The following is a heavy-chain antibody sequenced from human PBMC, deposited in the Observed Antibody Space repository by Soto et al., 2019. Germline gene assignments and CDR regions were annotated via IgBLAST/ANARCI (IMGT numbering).Heavy chain of an antibody. CDR2: IFHSGST. D-gene: IGHD1-26*01. Sequence: SETLSLTCAVFGGSISNSNWWTWVRQPPGKGLDWIGEIFHSGSTNYNSSLMGRVTISVDKANNQFSLKLSSVTAADTAVYYCAHRPIVGAAIWGQGTLVTVSS. CDR3: AHRPIVGAAI. V-gene: IGHV4-4*02. J-gene: IGHJ4*02. CDR1: GGSISNSNW.